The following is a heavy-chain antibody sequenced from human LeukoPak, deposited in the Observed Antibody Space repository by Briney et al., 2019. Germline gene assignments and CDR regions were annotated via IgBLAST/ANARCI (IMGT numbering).Heavy chain of an antibody. CDR2: ISYDGSNK. CDR3: AKDRQAMIVVVITADFDY. V-gene: IGHV3-30*18. Sequence: PGGSLNLSFAASGFTFSSYGMHWVRQAPGQGLEWVAVISYDGSNKYYADSVKGRFTISRDNSKNTLYLQMNSLRAEDTAVYYCAKDRQAMIVVVITADFDYWGQGTLVTVSS. J-gene: IGHJ4*02. CDR1: GFTFSSYG. D-gene: IGHD3-22*01.